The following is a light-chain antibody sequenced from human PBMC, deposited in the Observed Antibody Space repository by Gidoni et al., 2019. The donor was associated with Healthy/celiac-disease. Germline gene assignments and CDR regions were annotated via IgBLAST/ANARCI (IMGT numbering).Light chain of an antibody. CDR3: QQYGSSPLYT. CDR2: GAS. J-gene: IGKJ2*01. CDR1: QRVSSSY. Sequence: DIVLTQSPGTLSLSPGERATLSCRASQRVSSSYLAWYQQKPGQAPRLLIYGASSRATGIPDRFSCSGSGTDFTLTISRLEPEDFAVYYCQQYGSSPLYTFGQXTKLEIK. V-gene: IGKV3-20*01.